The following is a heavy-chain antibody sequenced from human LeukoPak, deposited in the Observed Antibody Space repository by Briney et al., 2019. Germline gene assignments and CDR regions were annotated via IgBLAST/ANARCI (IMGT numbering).Heavy chain of an antibody. Sequence: SETLSLTCTVSGGSISSSSYYWGWIRQPPGKGLEWIGSIYYSGSTYYNPSLKSRVTISVDTPKNQFSLQLRTVTATDTTVYYCARLRAYDKSGYGLFDYWGQGTLVTVSS. J-gene: IGHJ4*02. CDR3: ARLRAYDKSGYGLFDY. D-gene: IGHD3-22*01. V-gene: IGHV4-39*01. CDR2: IYYSGST. CDR1: GGSISSSSYY.